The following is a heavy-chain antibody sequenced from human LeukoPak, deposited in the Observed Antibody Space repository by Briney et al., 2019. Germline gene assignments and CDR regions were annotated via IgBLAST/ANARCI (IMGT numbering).Heavy chain of an antibody. D-gene: IGHD1-26*01. J-gene: IGHJ4*02. CDR3: ARDRWELLQDYFDY. CDR2: ISSSSSYI. V-gene: IGHV3-21*01. CDR1: GFTFSSSA. Sequence: GGTLRLSCAASGFTFSSSAMSWVRQAPGKGLEWVSSISSSSSYIYYADSVKGRFTISRDNAKNSLYLQMNSLRAEDTAVYYCARDRWELLQDYFDYWGQGTLVTVSS.